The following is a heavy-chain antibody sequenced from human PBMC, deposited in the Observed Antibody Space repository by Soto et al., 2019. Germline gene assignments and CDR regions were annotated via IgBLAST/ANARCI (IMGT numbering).Heavy chain of an antibody. J-gene: IGHJ4*02. V-gene: IGHV3-43*01. Sequence: GGSLRLSCAASGFPFDDYSMNWVRQVPGKGLEWVSLISWDGADTYYADTVKGRFTISRDNSKNTLYLQMNSLRAEDTAVYYCAKNSENFGDSKYDYWGQGTLVTVSS. CDR3: AKNSENFGDSKYDY. CDR2: ISWDGADT. CDR1: GFPFDDYS. D-gene: IGHD4-17*01.